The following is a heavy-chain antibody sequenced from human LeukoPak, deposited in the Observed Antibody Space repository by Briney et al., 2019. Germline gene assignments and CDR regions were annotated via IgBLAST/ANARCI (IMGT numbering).Heavy chain of an antibody. CDR2: IYHSGST. CDR1: GYSISSGYY. D-gene: IGHD2/OR15-2a*01. V-gene: IGHV4-38-2*02. J-gene: IGHJ4*02. Sequence: PSETLSLTCTVSGYSISSGYYWGWIRQPPGKGLEWIGSIYHSGSTYYNPSLKSRVTISVDTSKNQFSLKLSSVTAADTAVYYCARRLIGASRSFDYWGQGTLVTVSS. CDR3: ARRLIGASRSFDY.